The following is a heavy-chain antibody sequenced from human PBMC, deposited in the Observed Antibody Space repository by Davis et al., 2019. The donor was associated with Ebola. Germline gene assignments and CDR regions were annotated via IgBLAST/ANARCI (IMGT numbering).Heavy chain of an antibody. CDR3: ARDSGYSYGWGFDY. CDR2: IHYSEGT. D-gene: IGHD5-18*01. J-gene: IGHJ4*02. V-gene: IGHV4-30-4*01. Sequence: MPSETLSLTCSVFGGSVSGGDYYWSWIRQPPGKGLEWIGYIHYSEGTYYNPSLKSRVNISADKSKNQFSLKLSSMTAADSAVYYCARDSGYSYGWGFDYWGQGTLVTVAS. CDR1: GGSVSGGDYY.